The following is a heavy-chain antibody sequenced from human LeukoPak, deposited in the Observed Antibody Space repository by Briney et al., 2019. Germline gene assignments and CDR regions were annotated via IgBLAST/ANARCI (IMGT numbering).Heavy chain of an antibody. Sequence: ASVTVSFTASGYTFTSYAMHWVRQAPGQRLEWMGWINAGNGNTKYSQKFQGRVTITRDTSASTAYMELSSLRSEDTAVYYCARGPITIFGVDPYGMDVWGQGTTVTVSS. D-gene: IGHD3-3*01. CDR1: GYTFTSYA. J-gene: IGHJ6*02. CDR2: INAGNGNT. CDR3: ARGPITIFGVDPYGMDV. V-gene: IGHV1-3*01.